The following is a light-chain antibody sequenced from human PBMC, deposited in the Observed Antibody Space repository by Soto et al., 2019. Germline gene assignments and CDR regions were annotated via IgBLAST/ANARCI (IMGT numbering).Light chain of an antibody. CDR2: LCS. CDR3: MQALQTPLT. V-gene: IGKV2-28*01. Sequence: DIVMTQYPLSLPVTPGEPASISCRSSQSLLHSNGYNCLDWYLQKPGQSPQLLIYLCSTRDSGVPDRFSGSGSGTDFTLKISRVEAEDVGVYYCMQALQTPLTFGGGTKVDIK. J-gene: IGKJ4*01. CDR1: QSLLHSNGYNC.